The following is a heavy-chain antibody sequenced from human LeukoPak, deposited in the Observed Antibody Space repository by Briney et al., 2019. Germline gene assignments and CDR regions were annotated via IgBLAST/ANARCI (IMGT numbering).Heavy chain of an antibody. Sequence: GGSLRLSWAASGFTFSSYAMSWVRQAPGEGLEWVSAISGSGGSTYYADSVKGRFSISRDNSKNALYLQMNSLRAGDTALYYCAKDRRDSAMANDAFDLWGQGTMVTVSS. D-gene: IGHD5-18*01. CDR2: ISGSGGST. CDR1: GFTFSSYA. V-gene: IGHV3-23*01. CDR3: AKDRRDSAMANDAFDL. J-gene: IGHJ3*01.